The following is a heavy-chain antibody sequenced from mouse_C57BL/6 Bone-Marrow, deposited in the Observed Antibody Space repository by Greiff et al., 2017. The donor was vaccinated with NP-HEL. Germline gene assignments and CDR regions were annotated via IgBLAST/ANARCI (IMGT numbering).Heavy chain of an antibody. CDR2: INPGSGGT. J-gene: IGHJ4*01. V-gene: IGHV1-54*01. D-gene: IGHD2-12*01. CDR3: ARQSLRRWGYAMDY. CDR1: GYAFTNYL. Sequence: QVQLKESGAELVRPGTSVKVSCKASGYAFTNYLIEWVKQRPGQGLEWIGVINPGSGGTNYNEKFKGKATLTADKSSSTAYMQLSSLTSEDSAVYFCARQSLRRWGYAMDYWGQGTSVTVSS.